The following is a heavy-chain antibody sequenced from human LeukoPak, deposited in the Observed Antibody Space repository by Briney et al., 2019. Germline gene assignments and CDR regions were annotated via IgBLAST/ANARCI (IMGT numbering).Heavy chain of an antibody. J-gene: IGHJ3*02. CDR1: GGSISSSSCY. CDR2: IYYSGST. CDR3: ARAHPRSPGYYYDSSGIGSVDFDI. V-gene: IGHV4-39*07. D-gene: IGHD3-22*01. Sequence: SETLSLTCTVSGGSISSSSCYWGWIRQPPGKGLEWIGSIYYSGSTYYNPSLKSRVTISLDTSKNQFSLKLSSVTAADTAVYYCARAHPRSPGYYYDSSGIGSVDFDIWGQGTMVTVSS.